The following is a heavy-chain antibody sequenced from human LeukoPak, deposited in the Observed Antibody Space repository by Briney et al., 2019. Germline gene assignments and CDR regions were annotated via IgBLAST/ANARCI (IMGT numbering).Heavy chain of an antibody. CDR1: GYTFTGYY. Sequence: ASVKVSCKASGYTFTGYYMHWVRQAPGQGLEWMGWINPNSGGTNYAQKFQGRVTMTRDTSISTAYMELSSLRSEDTAVYYCARIAGYDYGGYWGQGTLVTVSS. CDR2: INPNSGGT. J-gene: IGHJ4*02. CDR3: ARIAGYDYGGY. D-gene: IGHD5-12*01. V-gene: IGHV1-2*02.